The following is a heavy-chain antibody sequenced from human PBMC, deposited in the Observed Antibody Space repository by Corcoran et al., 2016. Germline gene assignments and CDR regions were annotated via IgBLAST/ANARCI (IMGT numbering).Heavy chain of an antibody. D-gene: IGHD4-4*01. J-gene: IGHJ4*02. CDR2: ISSSSSTI. V-gene: IGHV3-48*02. CDR1: GFTFSSYS. Sequence: EVQLVESGGGLVQPGGSLRLSCAASGFTFSSYSMNWVRQAPGKGLEWVSYISSSSSTIYYADSVKGRFTISRDNAKNSLYLQKNSLRDEDTAVYYCARDMGGMTTYYWGQGTLVTVSS. CDR3: ARDMGGMTTYY.